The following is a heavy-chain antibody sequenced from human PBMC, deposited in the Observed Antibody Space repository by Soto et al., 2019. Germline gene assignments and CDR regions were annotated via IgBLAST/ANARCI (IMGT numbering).Heavy chain of an antibody. CDR1: GGTFSSYA. CDR2: IIPIFGTA. CDR3: ARGSPPTFDD. Sequence: SVKVSCKASGGTFSSYAFSWVRQAPGQGLEWMGGIIPIFGTADYAQKFQGRVTITRDTSASTAYMELSSLRSEDTAVYYCARGSPPTFDDWGQGTLVTVSS. V-gene: IGHV1-69*05. J-gene: IGHJ4*02. D-gene: IGHD1-26*01.